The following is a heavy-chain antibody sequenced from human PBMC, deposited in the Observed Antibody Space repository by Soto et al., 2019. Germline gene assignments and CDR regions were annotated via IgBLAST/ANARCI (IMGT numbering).Heavy chain of an antibody. J-gene: IGHJ3*01. CDR3: ARRTDYGDYSDAFDV. Sequence: SETLSLTCTASGDTISSSYYYWGWIRQPPGRGLEWIGNIFYSGTTYYNPSLKSRVTISVDTSRNQFSLKLSSVTAADTAVYYCARRTDYGDYSDAFDVWGHGSMVTVSS. V-gene: IGHV4-39*01. CDR2: IFYSGTT. CDR1: GDTISSSYYY. D-gene: IGHD4-17*01.